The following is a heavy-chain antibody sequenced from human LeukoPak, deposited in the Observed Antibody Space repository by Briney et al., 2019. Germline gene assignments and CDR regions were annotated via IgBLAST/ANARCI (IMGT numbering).Heavy chain of an antibody. Sequence: TGGSLRLSCAASGFTVSSNYMSWVRQAPGKGLEWVSVIYSGGSTYYADSVKGRFTISRDNSKNTLYLQMNSLRAEDTAVYYCARGGVVGATELDYWGQGTLVTVSS. CDR3: ARGGVVGATELDY. V-gene: IGHV3-53*01. J-gene: IGHJ4*02. CDR1: GFTVSSNY. D-gene: IGHD1-26*01. CDR2: IYSGGST.